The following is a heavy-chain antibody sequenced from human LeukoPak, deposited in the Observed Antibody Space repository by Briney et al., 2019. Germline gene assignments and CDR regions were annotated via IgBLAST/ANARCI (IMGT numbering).Heavy chain of an antibody. CDR1: GYTFTNYG. V-gene: IGHV1-18*01. D-gene: IGHD4-11*01. CDR3: ARDKAVTTELTQYFQH. J-gene: IGHJ1*01. Sequence: GASVKVSCKTSGYTFTNYGVSWVRQAPGQGLEWMGWISAYNGYTNYAQKLQVRVTMTTDTSTSTAYMELRSLTSDDTAVYYCARDKAVTTELTQYFQHWGQGTLVIVSS. CDR2: ISAYNGYT.